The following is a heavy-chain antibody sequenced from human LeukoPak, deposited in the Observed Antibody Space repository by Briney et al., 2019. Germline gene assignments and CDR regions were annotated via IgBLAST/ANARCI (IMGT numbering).Heavy chain of an antibody. CDR1: GYTFTGYY. V-gene: IGHV1-2*02. J-gene: IGHJ5*02. Sequence: ASVKVSCKASGYTFTGYYMHWVRQAPGQGLEWMGWINPNSGGTNYAQKFEGRVTMTRDTSISTAYMELSRLRSDDTAVYYCARSIAVAGIIWFDPWGQGTLVTVSS. D-gene: IGHD6-19*01. CDR2: INPNSGGT. CDR3: ARSIAVAGIIWFDP.